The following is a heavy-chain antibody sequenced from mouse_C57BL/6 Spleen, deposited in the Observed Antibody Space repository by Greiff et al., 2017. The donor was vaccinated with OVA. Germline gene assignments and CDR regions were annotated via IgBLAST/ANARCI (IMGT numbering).Heavy chain of an antibody. Sequence: VQLQQSGPELVKPGASVKISCKASGYTFTDYYMNWVKQSHGKSLEWIGDINPNNGGTSYNQKFKGKATLTVDKSSSTAYMELRSLTSEDSAVYYCARRGSSYLYYFDYWGQGTTLTVSS. D-gene: IGHD1-1*01. CDR2: INPNNGGT. CDR1: GYTFTDYY. J-gene: IGHJ2*01. CDR3: ARRGSSYLYYFDY. V-gene: IGHV1-26*01.